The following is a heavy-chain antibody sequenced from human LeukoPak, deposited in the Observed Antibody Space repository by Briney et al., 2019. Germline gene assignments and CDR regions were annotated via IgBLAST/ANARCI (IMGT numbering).Heavy chain of an antibody. CDR2: IYHSGST. V-gene: IGHV4-4*02. CDR1: GGPISSSNW. CDR3: ASGSRSDYYYGMDV. D-gene: IGHD6-19*01. Sequence: SGTLSLTCAVSGGPISSSNWWSWVRQPPGKGLEWIGEIYHSGSTNYNPSLKSRVTISVDKSKNQFSLKLSSVTAADTAVYYCASGSRSDYYYGMDVWGKGTTVTVSS. J-gene: IGHJ6*04.